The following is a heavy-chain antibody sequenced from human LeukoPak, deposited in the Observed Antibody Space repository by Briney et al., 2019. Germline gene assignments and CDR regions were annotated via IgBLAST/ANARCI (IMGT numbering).Heavy chain of an antibody. CDR3: AKEDSGWLSSQYFDY. Sequence: GGSLRLSCAASGFTFSSYVMHWVRQAPGKGLEWVAVIWYDGSNKYYADSVKGRFTISRDNSKNTLYLQMNSLRAEDTAVYYCAKEDSGWLSSQYFDYWGQGTLVTVSS. V-gene: IGHV3-33*06. CDR1: GFTFSSYV. J-gene: IGHJ4*02. CDR2: IWYDGSNK. D-gene: IGHD3-9*01.